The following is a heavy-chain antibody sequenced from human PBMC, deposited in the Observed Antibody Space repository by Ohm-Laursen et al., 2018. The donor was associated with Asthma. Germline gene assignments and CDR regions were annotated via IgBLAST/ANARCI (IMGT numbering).Heavy chain of an antibody. Sequence: TLSLTCSVSGGSISSGDYYWSWIRQPPGEALEWIGYVYKSGTTYYKTSLKSRVTISIDTTKNQFSLKLSSMTAADTAVYYCARVLDDSSGYGFDFWGQGRLITVPS. CDR2: VYKSGTT. CDR3: ARVLDDSSGYGFDF. J-gene: IGHJ4*02. D-gene: IGHD3-22*01. V-gene: IGHV4-30-4*01. CDR1: GGSISSGDYY.